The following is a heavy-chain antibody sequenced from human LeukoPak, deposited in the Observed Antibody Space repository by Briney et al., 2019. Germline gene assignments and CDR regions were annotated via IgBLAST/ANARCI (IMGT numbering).Heavy chain of an antibody. CDR1: GFSLSTYS. J-gene: IGHJ4*02. CDR2: ITSSSATI. CDR3: ARGWLGADYFDY. Sequence: GGSLRLSCAASGFSLSTYSMNWVRQAPGKGLEWVSYITSSSATIYYADSVKGRFTISRDNAKNSLYLQMNSLRAEDTAVYYCARGWLGADYFDYWGQGTLVTVSS. V-gene: IGHV3-48*04. D-gene: IGHD3-10*01.